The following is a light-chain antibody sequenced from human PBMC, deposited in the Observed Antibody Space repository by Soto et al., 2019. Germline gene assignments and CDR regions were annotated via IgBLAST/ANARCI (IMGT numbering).Light chain of an antibody. CDR3: SSFAGGNNLL. Sequence: QSALTQPPSASGSPGQSVTISCTGTSSDVGGYNYVSWYQQHPGKAPKLMIYEVSKRPSGVPDRFSGSKSDNTASLTVSGLPAADEADYYCSSFAGGNNLLFGGGTKLTVL. J-gene: IGLJ2*01. CDR1: SSDVGGYNY. V-gene: IGLV2-8*01. CDR2: EVS.